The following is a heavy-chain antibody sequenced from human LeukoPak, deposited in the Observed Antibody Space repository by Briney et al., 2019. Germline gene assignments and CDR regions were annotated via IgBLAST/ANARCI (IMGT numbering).Heavy chain of an antibody. CDR1: GGTFSIYA. V-gene: IGHV1-69*13. CDR3: AREPRNSNWFDP. CDR2: IIPIFGTA. Sequence: GASVTVSFTASGGTFSIYAISWVRQAPGQGLEWMGGIIPIFGTANYAQKFQGRVTITADESTSTAYMELSSLRSEDTAVYYCAREPRNSNWFDPWGQGTLVTVSS. D-gene: IGHD1-14*01. J-gene: IGHJ5*02.